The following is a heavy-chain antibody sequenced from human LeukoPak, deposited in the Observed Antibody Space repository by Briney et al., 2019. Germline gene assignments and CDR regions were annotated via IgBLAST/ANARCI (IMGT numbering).Heavy chain of an antibody. V-gene: IGHV4-39*01. CDR2: VSFFGNS. CDR1: GGSIRSSRYY. D-gene: IGHD3-10*01. J-gene: IGHJ4*02. CDR3: ATHGEGSYFES. Sequence: SETLSLTCTLSGGSIRSSRYYWGWIRQSPGKRLEWIGSVSFFGNSYYRSSLLSRLTISIDRSKTQISLNLTSVTAADTAVYYCATHGEGSYFESWGQGTLVTVSS.